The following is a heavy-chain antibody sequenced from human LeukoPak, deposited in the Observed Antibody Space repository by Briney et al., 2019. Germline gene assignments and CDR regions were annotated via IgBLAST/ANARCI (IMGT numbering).Heavy chain of an antibody. CDR1: GGSISSGDYY. V-gene: IGHV4-30-4*01. D-gene: IGHD3-22*01. Sequence: SQTLSLTCTVSGGSISSGDYYGSWFRQPPGTGLEGIAYMYYSGSTYYNPSLKSRVTMSADTSKNQLSLKLSSVTAADTAVYYCARPYYYDSRIDPWGQGILVTVSS. CDR3: ARPYYYDSRIDP. CDR2: MYYSGST. J-gene: IGHJ5*02.